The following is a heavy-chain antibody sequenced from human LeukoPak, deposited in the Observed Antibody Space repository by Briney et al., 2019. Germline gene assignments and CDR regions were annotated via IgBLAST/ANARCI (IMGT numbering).Heavy chain of an antibody. CDR2: ISAYNGNT. V-gene: IGHV1-18*01. J-gene: IGHJ1*01. Sequence: RASVKVSCKASGYTFTSYGISWVRQALGQGLEWMGWISAYNGNTNYAQKFQGRVTMTRDTSISTAYMELSRLRSDDTAVYYCARVGDYGDYQHWGQGTLVTVSS. CDR1: GYTFTSYG. CDR3: ARVGDYGDYQH. D-gene: IGHD4-17*01.